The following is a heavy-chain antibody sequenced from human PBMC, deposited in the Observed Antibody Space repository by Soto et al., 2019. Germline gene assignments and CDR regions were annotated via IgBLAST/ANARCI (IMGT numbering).Heavy chain of an antibody. D-gene: IGHD3-22*01. V-gene: IGHV1-18*01. CDR2: ISAYNGNT. J-gene: IGHJ4*02. CDR1: GYTFTSYG. Sequence: ASVKVSCRASGYTFTSYGSSGVRQAPGQGLEWMGWISAYNGNTNYAQKLQGRVTMTTDTSTSTAYMELRSLRSDDTAVYYCARDYYASSTDYWGQGTLVTVSS. CDR3: ARDYYASSTDY.